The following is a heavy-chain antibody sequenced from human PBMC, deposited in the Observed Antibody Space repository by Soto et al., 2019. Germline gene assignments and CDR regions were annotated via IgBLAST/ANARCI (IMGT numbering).Heavy chain of an antibody. V-gene: IGHV1-69*13. CDR2: IIPIFGTA. J-gene: IGHJ6*02. CDR1: GVTFGSYA. Sequence: GASVKVSCKDSGVTFGSYAISSVRQAPGQGLEWMGGIIPIFGTANYAQKFQGRVTITADESTSTAYMELSSLRSEDTAVYYCARELFSGGGLQYYSYYGMDVWGQGPTVTGSS. D-gene: IGHD6-19*01. CDR3: ARELFSGGGLQYYSYYGMDV.